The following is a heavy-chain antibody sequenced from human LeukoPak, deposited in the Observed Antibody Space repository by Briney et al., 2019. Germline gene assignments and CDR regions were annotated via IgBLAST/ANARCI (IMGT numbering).Heavy chain of an antibody. CDR1: GGTFSSYA. V-gene: IGHV1-69*13. D-gene: IGHD3-9*01. Sequence: ASVKVSCKASGGTFSSYAISWVRQAPGQGLEWMGGIIPIFGTANYAQKFQGRVTITADGSTSTAYMELSSLRSEDTAVYYCARVPPDYDILTGHNWFDPWGQGTLVTVSS. CDR2: IIPIFGTA. CDR3: ARVPPDYDILTGHNWFDP. J-gene: IGHJ5*02.